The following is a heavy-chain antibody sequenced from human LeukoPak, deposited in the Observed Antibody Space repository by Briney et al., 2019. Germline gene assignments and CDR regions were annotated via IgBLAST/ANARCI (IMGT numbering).Heavy chain of an antibody. CDR1: GFTFSSYS. D-gene: IGHD3-22*01. CDR2: ISSSSSYI. J-gene: IGHJ5*02. CDR3: ARDLSSGWFDP. Sequence: PGGSLRLSCAASGFTFSSYSMNWVRQAPGKGLEWVSYISSSSSYIYYADSVKGRFTISRDNAKNSLYLQMNSLRAEDTAVYYCARDLSSGWFDPWGQGTLVTVSS. V-gene: IGHV3-21*01.